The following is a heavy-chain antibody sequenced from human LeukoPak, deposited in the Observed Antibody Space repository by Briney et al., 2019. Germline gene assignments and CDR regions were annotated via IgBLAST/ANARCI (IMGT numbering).Heavy chain of an antibody. CDR1: GFTFSSYE. V-gene: IGHV3-48*03. Sequence: GGSLRLSCAASGFTFSSYEMNWVRQAPGKGLEWVSYISSSGSTIYYADSVKGRFTISRGNYVNTVYLQMDSLRVEDTAVYYCARLSQQLAFDFWGQGTLVTVSS. CDR2: ISSSGSTI. CDR3: ARLSQQLAFDF. D-gene: IGHD6-13*01. J-gene: IGHJ4*02.